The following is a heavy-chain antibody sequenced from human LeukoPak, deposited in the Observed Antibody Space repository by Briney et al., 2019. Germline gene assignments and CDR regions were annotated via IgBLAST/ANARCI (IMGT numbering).Heavy chain of an antibody. CDR2: IKQDGSEK. Sequence: GGSLRLSCAASGFTFSSYWMSWVRQAPGKGLEWVANIKQDGSEKYYVDSVKGRFTISRDNAKNSLYLQMNSLRAEDTAVYYCARYYYGSLGFIDYWGQGTLVTVSS. D-gene: IGHD3-10*01. V-gene: IGHV3-7*01. J-gene: IGHJ4*02. CDR1: GFTFSSYW. CDR3: ARYYYGSLGFIDY.